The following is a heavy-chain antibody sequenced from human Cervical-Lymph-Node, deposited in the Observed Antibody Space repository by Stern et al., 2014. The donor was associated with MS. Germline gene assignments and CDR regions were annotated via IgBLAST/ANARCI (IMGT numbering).Heavy chain of an antibody. CDR1: GASITSHF. CDR3: ARATDL. CDR2: IEYRGTT. J-gene: IGHJ5*02. V-gene: IGHV4-59*11. Sequence: QVQPQESGPGLLQPSETLSLTCNASGASITSHFLHWIRQPTGKGLEWIGYIEYRGTTNYNASLKGRVAISIATSKTQFSLRLSSVTPADTAVYYCARATDLWGQGALVTVSS.